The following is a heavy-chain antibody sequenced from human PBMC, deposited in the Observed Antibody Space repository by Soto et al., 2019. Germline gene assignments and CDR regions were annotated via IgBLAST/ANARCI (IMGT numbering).Heavy chain of an antibody. CDR3: ASGDRGDYSYCGMDF. V-gene: IGHV4-34*01. J-gene: IGHJ6*01. CDR2: INHSGST. CDR1: GGSFSGYY. Sequence: PSETLSLTCAVYGGSFSGYYWSWIRQPPGKGLEWIGEINHSGSTNYNPSLKSRVTISVDTSKNQFSLKLSSVTAADTAVYYCASGDRGDYSYCGMDFLGQGTTGTVSS. D-gene: IGHD6-25*01.